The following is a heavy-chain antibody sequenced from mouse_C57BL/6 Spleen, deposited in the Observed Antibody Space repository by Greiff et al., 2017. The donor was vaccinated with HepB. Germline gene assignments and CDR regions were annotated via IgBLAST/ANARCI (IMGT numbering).Heavy chain of an antibody. D-gene: IGHD4-1*01. CDR1: GYSFTSYY. CDR2: IYPGSGNT. V-gene: IGHV1-66*01. J-gene: IGHJ3*01. CDR3: AGTGGAWFAY. Sequence: QVQLKESGPELVKPGASVKISCKASGYSFTSYYIHWVKQRPGQGLEWIGWIYPGSGNTKYNEKFKGKATLTADTSSSTAYMQHSGLTAEDSAVYCGAGTGGAWFAYWGQGTLVTVSA.